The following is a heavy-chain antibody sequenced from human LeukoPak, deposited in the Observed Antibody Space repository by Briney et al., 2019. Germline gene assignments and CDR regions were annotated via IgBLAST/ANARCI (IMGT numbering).Heavy chain of an antibody. CDR3: TRVITIFGVVTRKGVVGY. V-gene: IGHV4-34*01. CDR1: GGTFSGYY. J-gene: IGHJ4*02. Sequence: SETLSLTCAVYGGTFSGYYWSWIRQPPGKGLEWIGEINHSGSTIYNPSLKSRVTISVDTSKNQFSLKLSSVTAADTAVYYCTRVITIFGVVTRKGVVGYWGQGTLVTVSS. D-gene: IGHD3-3*01. CDR2: INHSGST.